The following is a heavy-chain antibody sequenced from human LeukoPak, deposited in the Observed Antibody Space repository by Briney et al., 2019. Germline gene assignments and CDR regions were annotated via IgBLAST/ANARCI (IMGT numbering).Heavy chain of an antibody. CDR2: IGTAGDT. CDR3: ARNPAAPWRSYNWFDP. CDR1: GFTFSSYD. J-gene: IGHJ5*02. D-gene: IGHD2-2*01. V-gene: IGHV3-13*03. Sequence: PGGSLRLSCAACGFTFSSYDMHWVRQATGKGLEWVSAIGTAGDTYYPGSVKGQFTISRENAKNSLYLQMNSLRAGDTAVYYCARNPAAPWRSYNWFDPWGQGTLVTVSS.